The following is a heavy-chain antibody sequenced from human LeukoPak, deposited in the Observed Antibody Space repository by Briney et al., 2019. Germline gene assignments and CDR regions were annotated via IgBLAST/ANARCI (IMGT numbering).Heavy chain of an antibody. V-gene: IGHV1-2*06. CDR2: VNPNNGVP. Sequence: ASVEVSXKASGYTFTGYYMHWVRQAPGQGLEWMGRVNPNNGVPNYAQKFQGRVTMTRDTAISTAYMELSSLRSDDTAVYFCAREVGYSSSYYGRFDPWGQGTLVTVSS. CDR1: GYTFTGYY. D-gene: IGHD2-2*01. J-gene: IGHJ5*02. CDR3: AREVGYSSSYYGRFDP.